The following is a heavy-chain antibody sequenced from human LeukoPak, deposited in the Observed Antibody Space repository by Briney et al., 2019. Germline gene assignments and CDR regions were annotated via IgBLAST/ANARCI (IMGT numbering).Heavy chain of an antibody. J-gene: IGHJ4*02. V-gene: IGHV3-15*01. Sequence: GGSLRLSCAASGFTFSNAWMSWVRQAPGKGLEWVGRIKSKTVGGTTDYAAPVKGRFTISRDDSKNTLYLQMNSLKTEDTAVYYCTTDRFLEWSTSLYYFDYWGQGTLVTVSS. D-gene: IGHD3-3*01. CDR1: GFTFSNAW. CDR3: TTDRFLEWSTSLYYFDY. CDR2: IKSKTVGGTT.